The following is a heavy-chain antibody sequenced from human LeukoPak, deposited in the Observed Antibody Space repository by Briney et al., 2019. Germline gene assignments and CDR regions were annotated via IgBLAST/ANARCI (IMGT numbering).Heavy chain of an antibody. Sequence: GGTLRLSCAASGFTFSSYGMRWVRQAPGKGQERVAVISYDGSNKYYADSVKGRFTTSRDNSKNTLYLQMNSLRAEDTAVYYCAKAIAAAASYYYYGMDVWGQGTTVTVS. D-gene: IGHD6-13*01. CDR1: GFTFSSYG. V-gene: IGHV3-30*18. CDR2: ISYDGSNK. J-gene: IGHJ6*02. CDR3: AKAIAAAASYYYYGMDV.